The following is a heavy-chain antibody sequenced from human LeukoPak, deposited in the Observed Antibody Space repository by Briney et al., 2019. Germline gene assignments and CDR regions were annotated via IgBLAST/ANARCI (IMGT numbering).Heavy chain of an antibody. CDR1: GGSITSYY. D-gene: IGHD2-2*01. CDR2: IYYSGTT. V-gene: IGHV4-59*08. Sequence: SETLSLTCTVSGGSITSYYWSWIRQPPGKGLEWIGYIYYSGTTNYNPSLKSRVTISVDTSKNQFSLKLSSVTAADTAVYYCARQLSKLNWFDPWGQGTLVTVSS. J-gene: IGHJ5*02. CDR3: ARQLSKLNWFDP.